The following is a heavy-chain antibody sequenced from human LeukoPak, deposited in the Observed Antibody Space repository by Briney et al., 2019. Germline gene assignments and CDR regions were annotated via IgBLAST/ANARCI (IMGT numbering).Heavy chain of an antibody. V-gene: IGHV4-59*11. CDR3: ARDLDV. Sequence: PSETLSLTCTVSGGSISSHYWSWIRQPPGKGLEWIGYIYYSGSTNYNPSLKSRVTISVDTSKNQFSLKLSSVTAADTAVYYCARDLDVWGKGTTVTVSS. J-gene: IGHJ6*04. CDR2: IYYSGST. CDR1: GGSISSHY.